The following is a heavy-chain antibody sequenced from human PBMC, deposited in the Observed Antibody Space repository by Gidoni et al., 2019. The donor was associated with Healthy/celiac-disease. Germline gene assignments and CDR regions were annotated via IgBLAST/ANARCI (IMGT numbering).Heavy chain of an antibody. D-gene: IGHD6-13*01. CDR3: ANGRAAAGDAEYFQH. J-gene: IGHJ1*01. CDR1: GFTLSSCA. V-gene: IGHV3-23*01. CDR2: ISGSGGST. Sequence: EVQLLESGGGLVQPGGSLRLSCAASGFTLSSCAMSWVRQAPGTGLEWVSAISGSGGSTYYADSVKGRFTISRDNSKNTLYLQMNSLRAEDTAVYYCANGRAAAGDAEYFQHWGQGTLVTVSS.